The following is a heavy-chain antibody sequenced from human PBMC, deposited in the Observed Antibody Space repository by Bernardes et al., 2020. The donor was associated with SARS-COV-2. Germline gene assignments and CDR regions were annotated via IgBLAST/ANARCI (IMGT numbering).Heavy chain of an antibody. CDR1: GGSSKYYY. V-gene: IGHV4-59*08. Sequence: SETLSLTCTVSGGSSKYYYWSWIRQPPGKALEWIGYIYNSGTTNYNPSLKSRVTIAIDTSKNQFSLKLSSVTAADTAVYYCARHARDCTRGVCQTYYYYAMDVWGQGTTVIVSS. CDR3: ARHARDCTRGVCQTYYYYAMDV. CDR2: IYNSGTT. D-gene: IGHD2-8*01. J-gene: IGHJ6*02.